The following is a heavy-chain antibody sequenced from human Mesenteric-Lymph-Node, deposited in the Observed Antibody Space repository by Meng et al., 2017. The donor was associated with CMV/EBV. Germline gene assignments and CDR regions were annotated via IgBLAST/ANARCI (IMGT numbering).Heavy chain of an antibody. Sequence: ETLSLTCAASGFTFSSYSMNWVRQAPGKGLECVSYISSNSGTIYYADSVKGRFTISRDNAKNSLYLQMNGLRAEDTAVYYCAPGTVFDPWGQGTQVTVSS. CDR3: APGTVFDP. D-gene: IGHD4-17*01. CDR2: ISSNSGTI. CDR1: GFTFSSYS. V-gene: IGHV3-48*04. J-gene: IGHJ5*02.